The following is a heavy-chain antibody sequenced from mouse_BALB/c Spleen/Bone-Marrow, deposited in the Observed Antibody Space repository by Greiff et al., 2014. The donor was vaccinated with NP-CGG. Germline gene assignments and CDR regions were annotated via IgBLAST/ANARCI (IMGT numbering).Heavy chain of an antibody. CDR3: ARYGSSYYFDY. J-gene: IGHJ2*01. V-gene: IGHV1S56*01. CDR1: GYTFTSYY. CDR2: IYPGNVNT. D-gene: IGHD1-1*01. Sequence: QVQLQQSRPELVKPGASVRISCKASGYTFTSYYIHWVKQRPGQGLEWIGWIYPGNVNTKYNEKFKGKATLTADKSSSTAYMQLSSLTSEDSAVYFCARYGSSYYFDYWGQGTTLTVSS.